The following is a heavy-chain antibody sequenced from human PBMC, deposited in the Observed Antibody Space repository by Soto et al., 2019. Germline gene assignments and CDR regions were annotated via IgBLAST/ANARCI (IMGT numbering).Heavy chain of an antibody. CDR2: IYYSGST. V-gene: IGHV4-31*03. Sequence: PSETLSLTCTVSGGSISSGGYYWSWIRQHPGKGLEWIGYIYYSGSTYYNPSLKSRVTISVDTSKNQFSLKLSSVTAADTAVYYCAREDYGDNSDGMDVWGQGTTVTVSS. CDR3: AREDYGDNSDGMDV. CDR1: GGSISSGGYY. D-gene: IGHD4-17*01. J-gene: IGHJ6*02.